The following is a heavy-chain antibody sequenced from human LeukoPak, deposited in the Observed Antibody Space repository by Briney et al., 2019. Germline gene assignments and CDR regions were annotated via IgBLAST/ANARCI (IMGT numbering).Heavy chain of an antibody. D-gene: IGHD5-18*01. J-gene: IGHJ3*02. Sequence: GASVTVSCKASGYSFSSYGIGWVRQAPRQGLEWMGWITAGNGNTNYAQKVQGRVTVTTDTSTSTAYMELRSLRSDDTAVYFCARDLARGYSYGYNAFDIWGQGTMVTVSS. CDR3: ARDLARGYSYGYNAFDI. CDR1: GYSFSSYG. V-gene: IGHV1-18*01. CDR2: ITAGNGNT.